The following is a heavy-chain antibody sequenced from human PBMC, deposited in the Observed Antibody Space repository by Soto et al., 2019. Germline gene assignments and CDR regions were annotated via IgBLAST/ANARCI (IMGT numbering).Heavy chain of an antibody. J-gene: IGHJ4*02. V-gene: IGHV4-34*01. CDR2: INHSGST. D-gene: IGHD2-8*01. Sequence: QVQLQQWGAGLLKPSETLSLTCAVYGGSFSGYYWTWIRQPPGKGLEWSGEINHSGSTSYNPSLKSRVTISVDTSKNQFSLKMNSVTAADTAVYYCARGSVLMVYATLDYWGQGTLVTVSS. CDR1: GGSFSGYY. CDR3: ARGSVLMVYATLDY.